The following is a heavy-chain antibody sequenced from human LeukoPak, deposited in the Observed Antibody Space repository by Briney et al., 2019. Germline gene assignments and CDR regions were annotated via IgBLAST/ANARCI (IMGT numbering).Heavy chain of an antibody. V-gene: IGHV1-2*02. Sequence: ASVKVSCKASGYTFTGYYMHWVRQAPGQGLEWMGWINPNSGGTNYAQKFQGRVTTTRDTSISTAYMELSRLRSDDTAVYYCARDGGEDVLMVYATRPYYYYMDVWGKGATVTVSS. CDR3: ARDGGEDVLMVYATRPYYYYMDV. CDR1: GYTFTGYY. CDR2: INPNSGGT. J-gene: IGHJ6*03. D-gene: IGHD2-8*01.